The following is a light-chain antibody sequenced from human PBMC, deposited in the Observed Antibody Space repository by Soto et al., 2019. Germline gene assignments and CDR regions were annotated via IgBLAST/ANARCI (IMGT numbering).Light chain of an antibody. V-gene: IGLV2-14*03. CDR2: DVS. Sequence: QSVLTQPASVSGSPGQSITISCTGTSSEVGGYNYVSWYQHHPGKAPKLIIYDVSNRPSWVSNRFSGSKSGNTASLTISGLQAEEEADYYCSSYTGSTTLEGVFGTGTKVTVL. CDR1: SSEVGGYNY. J-gene: IGLJ1*01. CDR3: SSYTGSTTLEGV.